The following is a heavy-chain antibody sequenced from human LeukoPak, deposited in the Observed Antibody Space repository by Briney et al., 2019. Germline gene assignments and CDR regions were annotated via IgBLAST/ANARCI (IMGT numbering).Heavy chain of an antibody. CDR1: GFTFDDYA. D-gene: IGHD4-17*01. CDR3: ARGGYGAYMG. CDR2: LNSDGSIT. J-gene: IGHJ4*02. Sequence: GGSLRLSCAASGFTFDDYAMHWVRQAPGKGLVWVSGLNSDGSITGYVDSVKGRFTISRDNAKNTLYLQMNTLRAEDTAVYYCARGGYGAYMGRGQGNLVTVSS. V-gene: IGHV3-74*01.